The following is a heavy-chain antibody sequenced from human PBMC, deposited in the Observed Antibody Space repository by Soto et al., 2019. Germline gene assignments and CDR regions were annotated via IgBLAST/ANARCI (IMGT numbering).Heavy chain of an antibody. CDR3: ARLYYDILTGYAAWFDP. CDR1: GGSISSGDYY. Sequence: PSETLSLTCTVSGGSISSGDYYWSWIRQPPGKGLEWIGYIYYSGSTYYNPSLKSRVTISVDTSKNQFSLKLSSVTAADTAVHYCARLYYDILTGYAAWFDPWGQGTLVTSPQ. V-gene: IGHV4-30-4*01. D-gene: IGHD3-9*01. J-gene: IGHJ5*02. CDR2: IYYSGST.